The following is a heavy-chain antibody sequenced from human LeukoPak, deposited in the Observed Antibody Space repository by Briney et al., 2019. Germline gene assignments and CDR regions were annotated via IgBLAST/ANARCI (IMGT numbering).Heavy chain of an antibody. CDR1: GGSISNTFYY. V-gene: IGHV4-39*07. J-gene: IGHJ4*02. Sequence: KSSETLSLTCSISGGSISNTFYYWGWIRQPPGKGLELIGSTYYSGTTHYNPSLKSRVTISVDTSKNQFSLNLSSVTAADTAVYFCARDEGSSYPFDYWGQGTLVTVSS. CDR3: ARDEGSSYPFDY. D-gene: IGHD2-2*01. CDR2: TYYSGTT.